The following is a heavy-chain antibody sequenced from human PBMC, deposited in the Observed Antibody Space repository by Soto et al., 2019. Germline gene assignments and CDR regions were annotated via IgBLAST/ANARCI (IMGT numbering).Heavy chain of an antibody. V-gene: IGHV3-48*02. D-gene: IGHD3-16*02. CDR2: ISSSSSTI. CDR1: GFTFSSYS. J-gene: IGHJ4*02. CDR3: ARDLTGDYVWGSYRYEYFDY. Sequence: GGSLRLSCAASGFTFSSYSMNWVRQAPGKGLEWVSYISSSSSTIYYADSVKGRFTIPRDNAKNSLYLQMNSLRDEDTAVYYCARDLTGDYVWGSYRYEYFDYWGQGT.